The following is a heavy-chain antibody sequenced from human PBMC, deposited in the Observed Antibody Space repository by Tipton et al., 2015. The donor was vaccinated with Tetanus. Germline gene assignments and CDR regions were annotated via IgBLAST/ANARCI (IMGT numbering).Heavy chain of an antibody. V-gene: IGHV3-21*01. Sequence: SLRLSCGVSGFTFSTTKMNWARQAPGRGLEWVSSISSTSRYINYAASLEGRFTISRDNAKNSLSLQMNSLRTDDTAVYYCVSGSALGNWGQGTLVTVSS. CDR2: ISSTSRYI. CDR3: VSGSALGN. CDR1: GFTFSTTK. J-gene: IGHJ4*02. D-gene: IGHD6-25*01.